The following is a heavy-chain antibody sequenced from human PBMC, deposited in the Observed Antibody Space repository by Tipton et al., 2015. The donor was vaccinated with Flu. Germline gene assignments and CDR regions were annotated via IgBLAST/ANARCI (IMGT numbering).Heavy chain of an antibody. CDR1: GGSFSGYY. V-gene: IGHV4-59*10. CDR3: ARAVAGTFFDY. Sequence: TLSLTCAVYGGSFSGYYWSWIRQPPGKGLEWIGRIYTSGSTNYNPSLKSRVTMSVDTSKNQFSLKLSSVTAADTAVYYCARAVAGTFFDYWGQGTLVTVSS. D-gene: IGHD6-19*01. CDR2: IYTSGST. J-gene: IGHJ4*02.